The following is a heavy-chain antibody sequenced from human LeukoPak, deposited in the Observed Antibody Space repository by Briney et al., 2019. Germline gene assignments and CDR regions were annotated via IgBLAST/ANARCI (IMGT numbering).Heavy chain of an antibody. D-gene: IGHD3-9*01. V-gene: IGHV4-39*07. CDR2: IYYSGST. Sequence: KPSETLSLTCTVSGGSISSSSYYWGWIRQPPGKGLEWIGSIYYSGSTYYNPSLKSRVTISVDTSKNQFSLKLSSVTAADTAVYYCARGYYDILTGYYRLSYYFDYWGQGTLVTVSS. CDR1: GGSISSSSYY. J-gene: IGHJ4*02. CDR3: ARGYYDILTGYYRLSYYFDY.